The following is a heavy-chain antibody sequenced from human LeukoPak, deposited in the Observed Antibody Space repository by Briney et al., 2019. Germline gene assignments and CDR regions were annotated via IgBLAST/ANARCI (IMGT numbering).Heavy chain of an antibody. CDR2: INPNSGGT. D-gene: IGHD6-13*01. V-gene: IGHV1-2*02. CDR1: GYTFTGYF. J-gene: IGHJ4*02. Sequence: GASVKVSCKASGYTFTGYFMHWVRQAPGQGLEWMGWINPNSGGTNFAQKFQGRVTMTRDTSISTAYMELSRLRSDDTAVYYCARDPNRYAAAHPFEYWGQGTLVTVSS. CDR3: ARDPNRYAAAHPFEY.